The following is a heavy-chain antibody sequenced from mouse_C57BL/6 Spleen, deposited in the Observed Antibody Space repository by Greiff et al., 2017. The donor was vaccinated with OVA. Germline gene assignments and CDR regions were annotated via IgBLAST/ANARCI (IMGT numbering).Heavy chain of an antibody. CDR2: IYPGDGDT. J-gene: IGHJ2*01. Sequence: QVQLQQSGPELVKPGASVKISCKASGYAFSSCWMNWVKQRPGKGLEWIGRIYPGDGDTNYNGKFKGKATLTADKSSSTAYMQLSSLTSEDSAVYFCARSPPLIYFDYWGQGTTLTVSS. D-gene: IGHD1-1*01. CDR1: GYAFSSCW. V-gene: IGHV1-82*01. CDR3: ARSPPLIYFDY.